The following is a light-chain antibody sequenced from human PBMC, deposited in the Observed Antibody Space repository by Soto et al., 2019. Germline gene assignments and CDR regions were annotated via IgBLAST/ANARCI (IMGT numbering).Light chain of an antibody. CDR3: QQYYSTPFT. J-gene: IGKJ3*01. V-gene: IGKV4-1*01. Sequence: DIVMTQSPDSLAVSLGERATINCKSSQSVLYSSDNKNYLAWYQQKPGQPPKLLIYWASTRESGVPDRFSGSGSGTDFTLTISSLQAADVAVYYCQQYYSTPFTFGPGTKVDSK. CDR1: QSVLYSSDNKNY. CDR2: WAS.